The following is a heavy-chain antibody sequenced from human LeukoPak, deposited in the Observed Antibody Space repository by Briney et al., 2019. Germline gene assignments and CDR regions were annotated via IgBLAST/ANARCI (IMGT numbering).Heavy chain of an antibody. CDR2: INHSGGT. J-gene: IGHJ5*02. D-gene: IGHD3-10*01. V-gene: IGHV4-34*01. CDR3: ARGRPVLLWFGEPSNWFDP. Sequence: SETLSLICAVYGGSFSGYYWSWIRQPPGKGLEWIGEINHSGGTNYNPSLKSRVTISVDTSKNQFSLKLSSVTAADTAVYYCARGRPVLLWFGEPSNWFDPWGQGTLVTVSS. CDR1: GGSFSGYY.